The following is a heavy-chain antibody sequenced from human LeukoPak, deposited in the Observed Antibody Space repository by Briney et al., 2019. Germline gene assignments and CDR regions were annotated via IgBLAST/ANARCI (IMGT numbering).Heavy chain of an antibody. CDR3: AKGGVRPVTTGDY. CDR1: GFPFTIYA. J-gene: IGHJ4*02. CDR2: ISESGGST. D-gene: IGHD4-17*01. V-gene: IGHV3-23*01. Sequence: GGSLRLSCAASGFPFTIYAMSWVRQAPGKGPEWVSGISESGGSTYYVDSVKGRFTIPRDNSKNTVYLQMNSLRAEDTAIYYCAKGGVRPVTTGDYWGQGTLVTVSS.